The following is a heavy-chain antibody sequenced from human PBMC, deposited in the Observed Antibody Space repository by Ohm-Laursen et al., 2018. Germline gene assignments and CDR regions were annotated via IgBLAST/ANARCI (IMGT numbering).Heavy chain of an antibody. CDR1: GGSISSYY. Sequence: SETLSLTCSVSGGSISSYYWSWTRQSPGKGLEWIGSIYYTGSTYFNPSLQSRVTISVDTSKDQFSLNLSSVTAADTAMYYCARKTDWNHYYFDYWGQGTLVTVSS. V-gene: IGHV4-59*05. CDR3: ARKTDWNHYYFDY. CDR2: IYYTGST. J-gene: IGHJ4*02. D-gene: IGHD1-1*01.